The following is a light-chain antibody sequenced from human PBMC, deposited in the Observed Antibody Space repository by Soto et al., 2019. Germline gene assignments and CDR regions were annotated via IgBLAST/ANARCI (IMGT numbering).Light chain of an antibody. CDR2: GAS. Sequence: EIVLTQSPATLSVSPGERATLSCRASQSVSSNLAWYQQKPGQAPRLLIYGASNRATGIPARFSGSESGTELTLTISSLQSEDSAVYYCQQYYDWYTFGQGTKLEIK. V-gene: IGKV3-15*01. CDR3: QQYYDWYT. J-gene: IGKJ2*01. CDR1: QSVSSN.